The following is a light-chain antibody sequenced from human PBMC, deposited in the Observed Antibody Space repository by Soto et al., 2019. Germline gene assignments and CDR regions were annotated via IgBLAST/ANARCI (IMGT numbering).Light chain of an antibody. CDR2: GAS. J-gene: IGKJ1*01. CDR1: HSVKNN. V-gene: IGKV3-15*01. Sequence: EIVMTQSPATVSVSPGERANLSCRASHSVKNNLAWYQHKPDQAPRLLILGASTRCTGIPARFSGSGSGTDLTLTSSIMQFEDISPYYCQKYDNLPLWTF. CDR3: QKYDNLPLWT.